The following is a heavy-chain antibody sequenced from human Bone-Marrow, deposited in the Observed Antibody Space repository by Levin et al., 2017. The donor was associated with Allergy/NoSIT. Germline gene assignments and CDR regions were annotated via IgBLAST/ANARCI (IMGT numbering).Heavy chain of an antibody. CDR1: GVSIATDH. J-gene: IGHJ5*02. CDR2: LYDIGRT. V-gene: IGHV4-59*01. Sequence: KTSETLSLTCTVSGVSIATDHWSWVRQPPGKGLEWIGTLYDIGRTYHSPSLEGRVTISADTSNNQFSLHLGSVTAADTAVYYCATYQRGVGGKGSWGQGTLVTVSS. CDR3: ATYQRGVGGKGS. D-gene: IGHD6-19*01.